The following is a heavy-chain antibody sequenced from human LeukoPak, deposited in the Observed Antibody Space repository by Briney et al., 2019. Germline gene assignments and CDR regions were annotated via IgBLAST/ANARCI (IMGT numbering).Heavy chain of an antibody. D-gene: IGHD5-18*01. CDR1: GGSFSGYY. CDR2: INHSGST. Sequence: SETLSLTCAVYGGSFSGYYWSWIRQPPGKGLEWIGSINHSGSTNYNPSLKSRVTISVDTSKNQFSLKLSSVTAADTAVYYCARSGYSYGLTLDYWGQGTLVTVSS. CDR3: ARSGYSYGLTLDY. V-gene: IGHV4-34*01. J-gene: IGHJ4*02.